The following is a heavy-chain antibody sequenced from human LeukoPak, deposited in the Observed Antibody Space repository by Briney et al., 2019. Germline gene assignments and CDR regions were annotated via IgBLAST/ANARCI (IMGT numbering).Heavy chain of an antibody. CDR3: ARTNQIAETAFDI. Sequence: SETLSLTRIGSRGSLNYYYWSWMGQPGGKGVAGLANILSSGSTNYTPSAKSRVTISVDTSKNQFSLKLSSVTAADTAVYYCARTNQIAETAFDIWGQGTMVIVSS. D-gene: IGHD1-14*01. CDR1: RGSLNYYY. CDR2: ILSSGST. V-gene: IGHV4-59*01. J-gene: IGHJ3*02.